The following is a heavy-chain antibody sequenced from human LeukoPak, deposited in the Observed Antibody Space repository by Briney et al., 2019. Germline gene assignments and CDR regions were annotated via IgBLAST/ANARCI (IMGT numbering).Heavy chain of an antibody. CDR2: IYYSGST. Sequence: PSETLSLTCTVSGGSISSYYWSWIRHPPGKGLEWIGYIYYSGSTNYNPSLKSRVTISVDTSKNQFSLKLSSVTAADTAVYYCARASVVRYYYYGMDVWGQGTTVTVS. CDR1: GGSISSYY. CDR3: ARASVVRYYYYGMDV. V-gene: IGHV4-59*01. J-gene: IGHJ6*02.